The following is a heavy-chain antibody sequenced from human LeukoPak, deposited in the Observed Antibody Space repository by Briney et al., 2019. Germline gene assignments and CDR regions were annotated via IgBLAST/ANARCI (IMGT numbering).Heavy chain of an antibody. CDR1: GFTFSSYA. Sequence: GSLRLSCEASGFTFSSYAMTWIRQAPGKGLEWVSSLSGSGGGTWYAGSVKGRFTISRDNSKNTLYLQMNSLGAEDTAVYYCAKDRTSYSRSGGHYLGAFDIWGHGTLVTVSS. CDR3: AKDRTSYSRSGGHYLGAFDI. D-gene: IGHD3-10*01. J-gene: IGHJ3*02. CDR2: LSGSGGGT. V-gene: IGHV3-23*01.